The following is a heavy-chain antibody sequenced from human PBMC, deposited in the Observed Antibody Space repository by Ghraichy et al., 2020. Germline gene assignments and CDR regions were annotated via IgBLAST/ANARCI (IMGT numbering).Heavy chain of an antibody. CDR1: GGSISSRGYY. J-gene: IGHJ4*02. D-gene: IGHD3-10*01. CDR3: ARLPDPYYYGSGSYPPYYCDY. Sequence: QTLSLTCTVSGGSISSRGYYWGWIRQPPGKGLESIGSIYYSGTTYYNPSLKSRVTMSVDTSKNQFSLRLTSLTAADTAVYYCARLPDPYYYGSGSYPPYYCDYWGQGTLVTVSS. CDR2: IYYSGTT. V-gene: IGHV4-39*01.